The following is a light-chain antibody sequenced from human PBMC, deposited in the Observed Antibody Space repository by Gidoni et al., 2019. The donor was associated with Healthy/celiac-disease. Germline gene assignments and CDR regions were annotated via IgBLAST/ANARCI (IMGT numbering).Light chain of an antibody. CDR1: QSVSSSY. J-gene: IGKJ3*01. CDR2: GAS. Sequence: IVLTPSPVTLSLSPGERATLSCRASQSVSSSYLAWYQQKPGQAPRLLISGASSRATGIPDRFSGSGSGTDFTLTISRLEPEDFAVYYCQQYGSSPPVTFGPGTKVDIK. CDR3: QQYGSSPPVT. V-gene: IGKV3-20*01.